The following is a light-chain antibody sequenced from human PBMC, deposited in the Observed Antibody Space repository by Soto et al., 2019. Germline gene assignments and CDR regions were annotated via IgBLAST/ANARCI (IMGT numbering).Light chain of an antibody. CDR1: SSDVGGYNY. V-gene: IGLV2-11*01. Sequence: QSVLTQPRSVSGSPGQSVTISCTGTSSDVGGYNYVSWYQQHPGKAPKLIIYDVSKRPSGVPDRFSGSKSGNTASLTISGLQAEDEADYYCCSSAGTYTSVFGGGTKVTV. CDR3: CSSAGTYTSV. CDR2: DVS. J-gene: IGLJ3*02.